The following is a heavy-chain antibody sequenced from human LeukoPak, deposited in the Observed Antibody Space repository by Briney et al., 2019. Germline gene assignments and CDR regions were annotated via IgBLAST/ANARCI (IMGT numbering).Heavy chain of an antibody. CDR3: ARVSRRYYYDSSGYLGY. J-gene: IGHJ4*02. Sequence: SGGSLRLSCAASGFTFSSYSMNWVRPAPGKGREWVSYISSSSTIYYADSVKGRFTISRDNAKNSLYLQMNSLRAEDTAVYYCARVSRRYYYDSSGYLGYWGQGTLVTVSS. V-gene: IGHV3-48*01. CDR1: GFTFSSYS. D-gene: IGHD3-22*01. CDR2: ISSSSTI.